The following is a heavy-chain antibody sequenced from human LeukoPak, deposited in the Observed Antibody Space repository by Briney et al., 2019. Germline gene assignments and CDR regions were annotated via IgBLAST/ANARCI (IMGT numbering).Heavy chain of an antibody. CDR3: ARDGGYSSSWYADY. J-gene: IGHJ4*02. D-gene: IGHD6-13*01. V-gene: IGHV3-21*04. Sequence: GGSLRLSCAASGFTFSSYSMNWVRQAPGKGLEWVSSISSSSSYIYYADSVKGRFTISRDNAKNSLYVQMNSLRAEDTAVYYCARDGGYSSSWYADYWGQGTLVTVSS. CDR2: ISSSSSYI. CDR1: GFTFSSYS.